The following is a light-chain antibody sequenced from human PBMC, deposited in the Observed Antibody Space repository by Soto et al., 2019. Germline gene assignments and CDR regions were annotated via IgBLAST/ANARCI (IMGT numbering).Light chain of an antibody. CDR1: QSLLQTNGNTY. CDR3: QQRSNWPLT. V-gene: IGKV2-28*01. J-gene: IGKJ4*01. CDR2: LAT. Sequence: EIVMTQSPLSLPVTPGEPASISCRSSQSLLQTNGNTYLDWYLQKPGQSPELLISLATNRATGIPARFSGSGSGTDFTLTISSLEPEDFAVYYCQQRSNWPLTFGGGTKVDI.